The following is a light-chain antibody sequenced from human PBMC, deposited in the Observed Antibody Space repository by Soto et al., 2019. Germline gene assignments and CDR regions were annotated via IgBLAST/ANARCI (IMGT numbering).Light chain of an antibody. CDR1: QSISSNY. CDR3: QHYGSSRWT. CDR2: GAS. J-gene: IGKJ1*01. V-gene: IGKV3-20*01. Sequence: EIVLTQSPGTLSLSPGERATLSCRASQSISSNYLAWYQQKPGQAPRLLIYGASSRATDIPDRFSGSGSGTDFTLTISRLEPEDFAVYYGQHYGSSRWTFGQGTKVELK.